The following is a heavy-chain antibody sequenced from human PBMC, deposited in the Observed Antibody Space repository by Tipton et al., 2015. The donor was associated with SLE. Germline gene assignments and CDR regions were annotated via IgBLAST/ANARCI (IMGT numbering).Heavy chain of an antibody. V-gene: IGHV4-34*01. CDR1: GGSFSGYY. CDR2: INHSGST. Sequence: TLSLTCAVYGGSFSGYYWSWIRQPPGKGLEWIGEINHSGSTNYNPSLKSRVTISVDTSKNQFSLKLSSVTAADTAVYYCARGDYDFWSGYGHWGQGTLVTVSS. J-gene: IGHJ4*02. CDR3: ARGDYDFWSGYGH. D-gene: IGHD3-3*01.